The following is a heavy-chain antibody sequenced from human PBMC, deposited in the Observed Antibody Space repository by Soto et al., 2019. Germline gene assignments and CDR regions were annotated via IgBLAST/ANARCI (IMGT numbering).Heavy chain of an antibody. J-gene: IGHJ4*02. V-gene: IGHV3-11*01. D-gene: IGHD3-3*01. Sequence: PGGSLRLSCAASGFTFSDDYMSWIRQAPGKGLEWVSYISSSGSTIYYADSVKGRFTISRDNAKNSLYLQMNSLRAEDTAVYYCARVERGITIFGVVIPPFDYWGQGTLVTVSS. CDR1: GFTFSDDY. CDR3: ARVERGITIFGVVIPPFDY. CDR2: ISSSGSTI.